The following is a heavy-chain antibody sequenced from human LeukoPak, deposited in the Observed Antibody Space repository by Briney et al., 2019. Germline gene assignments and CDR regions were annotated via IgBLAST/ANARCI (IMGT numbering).Heavy chain of an antibody. CDR3: ARVSVVGYYYCYGMDV. D-gene: IGHD2-15*01. J-gene: IGHJ6*02. CDR1: GGTFSSYA. V-gene: IGHV1-69*04. Sequence: ASVKVSCKASGGTFSSYAISWVRQAPGQGLEWMGRIIPILGIANYAQKFQGRVTITADKSTSTAYMELSSLRSEDTAVYYCARVSVVGYYYCYGMDVWGQGTTVTVSS. CDR2: IIPILGIA.